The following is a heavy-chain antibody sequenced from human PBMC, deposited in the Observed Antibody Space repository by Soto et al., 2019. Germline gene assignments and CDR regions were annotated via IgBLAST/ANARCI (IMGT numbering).Heavy chain of an antibody. J-gene: IGHJ4*02. CDR1: GYNFAGYW. D-gene: IGHD3-3*01. CDR2: IYPSDSDT. Sequence: PGESLKISCKGSGYNFAGYWIAWVRQMPGKGLELMGIIYPSDSDTRYRPSFQGQVTISADKSISSAYLQWSSLRASDTAMYYCARGGVLTFTFEYWGEGTPVTVSS. V-gene: IGHV5-51*01. CDR3: ARGGVLTFTFEY.